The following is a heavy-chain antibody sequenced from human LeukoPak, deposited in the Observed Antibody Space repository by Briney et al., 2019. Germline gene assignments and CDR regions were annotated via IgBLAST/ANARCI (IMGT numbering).Heavy chain of an antibody. V-gene: IGHV4-34*01. Sequence: PSETLSLTCAVYGGSFSGYYWSWIRQPPGKGLEWIGEINHSGSTNHNPSLKSRVTISVDTSKNQFSLKLSSVTAADTAVYYCARLRDYSSGWYHKYNWFDPWGQGTLVTVSS. J-gene: IGHJ5*02. CDR3: ARLRDYSSGWYHKYNWFDP. D-gene: IGHD6-19*01. CDR2: INHSGST. CDR1: GGSFSGYY.